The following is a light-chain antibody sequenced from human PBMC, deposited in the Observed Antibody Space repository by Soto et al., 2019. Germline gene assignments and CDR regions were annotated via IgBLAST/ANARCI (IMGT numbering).Light chain of an antibody. CDR2: DAS. Sequence: EIVLTQSPVTLSLSPGERATLSCRASQSVRTYLAWYQVKPGQAPRLLIYDASSRASGVPARFSGSGSGTDFTLTISSLEPEDFALYYCQQRNSCPPITFCQGTRLEIK. CDR1: QSVRTY. J-gene: IGKJ5*01. CDR3: QQRNSCPPIT. V-gene: IGKV3-11*01.